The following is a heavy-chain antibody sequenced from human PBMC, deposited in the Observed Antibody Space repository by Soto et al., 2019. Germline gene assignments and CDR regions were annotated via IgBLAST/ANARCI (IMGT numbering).Heavy chain of an antibody. CDR3: AKDTGSGSYNWFDP. D-gene: IGHD3-10*01. CDR2: ISWNSGSI. J-gene: IGHJ5*02. Sequence: AGGSLRLSCAASGFTFDDYAMHWVRQAPGKGLEWVSGISWNSGSIGYADSVKGRFTISRDNAKNSLYLQMNSLRAEDTALYYCAKDTGSGSYNWFDPWGQGTLVTVSS. CDR1: GFTFDDYA. V-gene: IGHV3-9*01.